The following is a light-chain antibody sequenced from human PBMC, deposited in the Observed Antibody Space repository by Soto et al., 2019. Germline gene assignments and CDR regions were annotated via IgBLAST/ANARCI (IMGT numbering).Light chain of an antibody. V-gene: IGKV1-5*03. J-gene: IGKJ4*01. CDR2: KAS. CDR3: QQYDSYPLT. Sequence: DIQMTQSPSTLSASVGDRVIITCRASQSVSGWLAWYQQRPGKAPNLLIYKASTLKTVVPLRFSGSGSGTEFTLTISTLQPDDFATYYCQQYDSYPLTFGGGTKVEIK. CDR1: QSVSGW.